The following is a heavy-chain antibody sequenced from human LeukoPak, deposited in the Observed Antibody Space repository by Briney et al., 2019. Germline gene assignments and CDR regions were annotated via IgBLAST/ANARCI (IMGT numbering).Heavy chain of an antibody. Sequence: GGSLRLSRAASRFTFGNFWMGWVCQAPGKGLEWVANINQDGSEKIYVDSVKGRFTISKDNSKNSVSLQMSSLRAEDTAVYYCARLYCDGGTCYSGFDIWGQGGMVSVSS. CDR2: INQDGSEK. J-gene: IGHJ3*02. D-gene: IGHD2-15*01. CDR1: RFTFGNFW. V-gene: IGHV3-7*04. CDR3: ARLYCDGGTCYSGFDI.